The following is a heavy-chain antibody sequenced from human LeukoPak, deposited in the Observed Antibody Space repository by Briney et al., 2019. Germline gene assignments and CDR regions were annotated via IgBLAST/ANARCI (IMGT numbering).Heavy chain of an antibody. CDR3: ARDPGYYDSSGPFDY. J-gene: IGHJ4*02. Sequence: PGGSLRLSCAASGFTFSSYSMNWVRQAPGKGLEWVSYISSSSSTIYYADSVKGRFTISRDNAKNSLYLQMNSLRAEDTAVYYCARDPGYYDSSGPFDYWGQGTLVTVSS. CDR1: GFTFSSYS. V-gene: IGHV3-48*01. D-gene: IGHD3-22*01. CDR2: ISSSSSTI.